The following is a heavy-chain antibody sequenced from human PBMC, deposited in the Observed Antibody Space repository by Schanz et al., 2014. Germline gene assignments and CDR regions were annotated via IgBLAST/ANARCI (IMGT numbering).Heavy chain of an antibody. Sequence: QLVESGGGLVKPGGSLRLSCATSGFTFGAYTMNWVRQAPGKGLEWVSSISSRSSYIYYTDSVKGRFTISRDNAQNSLFLQMNSLRVEDTAVYYCARSYHDDDDYTRALDMWGQGTMVTVSS. CDR2: ISSRSSYI. CDR3: ARSYHDDDDYTRALDM. V-gene: IGHV3-21*01. D-gene: IGHD3-16*01. J-gene: IGHJ3*02. CDR1: GFTFGAYT.